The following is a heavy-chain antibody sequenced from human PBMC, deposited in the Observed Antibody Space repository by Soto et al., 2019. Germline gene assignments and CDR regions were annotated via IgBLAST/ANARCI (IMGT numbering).Heavy chain of an antibody. CDR3: ARQAKIGDRSQFYFDS. D-gene: IGHD3-16*01. CDR2: ISYNGRNK. Sequence: PGGSLRLSCAAPGFTFSFYAMHWVRQAPGKGLEWVAVISYNGRNKHYVDSVKGRFTISRDSSQDTLYLQMDSLRPDDTAVYYCARQAKIGDRSQFYFDSWGQGTLVTVSS. V-gene: IGHV3-30*04. J-gene: IGHJ4*02. CDR1: GFTFSFYA.